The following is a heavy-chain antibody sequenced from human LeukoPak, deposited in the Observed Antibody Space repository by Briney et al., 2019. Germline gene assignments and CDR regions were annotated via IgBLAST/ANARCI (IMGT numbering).Heavy chain of an antibody. CDR2: ISYDGSNK. J-gene: IGHJ4*02. CDR3: AKCPVTFGGVIIITTGYFDY. V-gene: IGHV3-30*18. D-gene: IGHD3-16*02. CDR1: GFTFRSYA. Sequence: GGSLRLSCAASGFTFRSYAMHWVRQAPGKGLEWVAVISYDGSNKYYAYSVEGRFTISRDNSKNTLYLQMNSLRTEDTAVYYCAKCPVTFGGVIIITTGYFDYWGREPWSPSPQ.